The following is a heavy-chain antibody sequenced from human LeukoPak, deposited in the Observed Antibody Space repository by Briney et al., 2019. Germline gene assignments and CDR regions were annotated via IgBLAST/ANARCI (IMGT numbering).Heavy chain of an antibody. CDR1: GGSFSGYY. J-gene: IGHJ6*02. Sequence: PSETLSLTCAVYGGSFSGYYWSWIRQPPGKGLEWIGEINHGGSTNYNPSLKSRVTISVDKSKNQFSLNLSSVTAADTAVYYCAGEPCSRTSCLAYYGMDVWGQGATVTVSS. V-gene: IGHV4-34*01. CDR3: AGEPCSRTSCLAYYGMDV. D-gene: IGHD2-2*01. CDR2: INHGGST.